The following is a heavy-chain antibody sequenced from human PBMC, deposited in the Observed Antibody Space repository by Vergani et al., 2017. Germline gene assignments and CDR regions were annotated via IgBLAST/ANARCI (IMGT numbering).Heavy chain of an antibody. CDR3: AKIPLLWFGESPDNYYYYGMDV. J-gene: IGHJ6*02. CDR1: GFTFSSYS. Sequence: EVQLVESGGGLVKPGGSLRLSCAASGFTFSSYSMNWVRQAPGKGLEWVSSISSSSSYIYYADSVKGRITISSDNAKNSLYLQMNSLRAEDTAVDYCAKIPLLWFGESPDNYYYYGMDVWGQGTTVTVSS. CDR2: ISSSSSYI. V-gene: IGHV3-21*01. D-gene: IGHD3-10*01.